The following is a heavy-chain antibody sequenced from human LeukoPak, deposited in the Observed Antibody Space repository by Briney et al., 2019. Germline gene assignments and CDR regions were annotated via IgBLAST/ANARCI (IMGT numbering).Heavy chain of an antibody. CDR3: ASNLQRYCSGGSCYSGPGAY. CDR1: GFTVSSNS. Sequence: GGSLRLSCSASGFTVSSNSMSWVRHAPGKGLEWVSVIYSGGSTYYADSVKGRFTISRDNSKNTLYLQMNSLRAEDTAVYYCASNLQRYCSGGSCYSGPGAYWGQGTLVTVSS. CDR2: IYSGGST. D-gene: IGHD2-15*01. J-gene: IGHJ4*02. V-gene: IGHV3-66*01.